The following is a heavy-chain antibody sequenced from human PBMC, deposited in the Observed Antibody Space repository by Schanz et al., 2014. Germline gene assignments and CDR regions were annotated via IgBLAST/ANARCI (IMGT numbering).Heavy chain of an antibody. CDR1: GFSFGTYA. J-gene: IGHJ4*02. CDR3: AKYRGYYRVSGSYRELEY. V-gene: IGHV3-23*04. Sequence: EVQLAESGGGLVQPGGSLRLSCAASGFSFGTYAMSWVRQAPGKGLLWVSSISGTGGDDTYYADSVKGRFTISRDNSKNTLYLQMNSLRPEDTAVYYCAKYRGYYRVSGSYRELEYWGQGTLVTVSS. CDR2: ISGTGGDDT. D-gene: IGHD3-10*01.